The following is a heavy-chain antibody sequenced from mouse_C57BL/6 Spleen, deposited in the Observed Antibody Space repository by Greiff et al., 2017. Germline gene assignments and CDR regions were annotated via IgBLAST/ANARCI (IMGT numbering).Heavy chain of an antibody. J-gene: IGHJ3*01. V-gene: IGHV14-1*01. CDR1: GFNIKDYY. CDR3: TAPYDYDGFAY. Sequence: VQLQQSGAELVRPGASVKLSCTASGFNIKDYYMHWVKQRPEQGLEWIGRIDPEDGDTEYAPKFQGKATMTADKSSNTVYLQLSSLTSEDTAVYYCTAPYDYDGFAYWGQGTLVTVSA. CDR2: IDPEDGDT. D-gene: IGHD2-4*01.